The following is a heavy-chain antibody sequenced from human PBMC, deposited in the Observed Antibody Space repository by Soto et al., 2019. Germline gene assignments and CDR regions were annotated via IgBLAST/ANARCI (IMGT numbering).Heavy chain of an antibody. Sequence: SQTLSLTCAISGDSVSSNSAAWNWIGQSPSRGLEWLGRTYYRSKWYNDYAVSVKSRITINPDTSKNQFSLQLNSVTPEDTAVYYCARDSGYRIPTSGKSWFGPCGQGTRVTVS. V-gene: IGHV6-1*01. CDR2: TYYRSKWYN. CDR3: ARDSGYRIPTSGKSWFGP. D-gene: IGHD6-13*01. CDR1: GDSVSSNSAA. J-gene: IGHJ5*02.